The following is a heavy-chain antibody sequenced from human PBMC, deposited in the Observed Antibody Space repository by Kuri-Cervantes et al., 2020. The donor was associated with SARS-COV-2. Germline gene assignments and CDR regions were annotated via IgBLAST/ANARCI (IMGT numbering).Heavy chain of an antibody. CDR3: ARDGIKYQLLSRTYYYGMDV. Sequence: ASVKVSCKASGYTFTSYYMHWVRQAPGQGLEWMGIINPSGGSTSYAQKFQGRVTMTRDTSTSTVYMELSSLRSEDTAVYYCARDGIKYQLLSRTYYYGMDVWGQGTTVTVSS. CDR2: INPSGGST. J-gene: IGHJ6*02. V-gene: IGHV1-46*03. CDR1: GYTFTSYY. D-gene: IGHD2-2*01.